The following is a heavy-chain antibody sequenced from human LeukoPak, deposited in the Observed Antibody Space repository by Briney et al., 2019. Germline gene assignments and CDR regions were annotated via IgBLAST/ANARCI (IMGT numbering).Heavy chain of an antibody. Sequence: GESLKISCKTSGYSFTSYWIGWVRQMPGKGLEWMGIIYPGDSDTRYSPSFQGQVTISADKSVSTAYLQWRSLKASDTAMYYCARLEKLLAPGVPVTHVPFSWGQGTLVTVSS. CDR1: GYSFTSYW. V-gene: IGHV5-51*01. CDR2: IYPGDSDT. J-gene: IGHJ5*02. CDR3: ARLEKLLAPGVPVTHVPFS. D-gene: IGHD2-2*01.